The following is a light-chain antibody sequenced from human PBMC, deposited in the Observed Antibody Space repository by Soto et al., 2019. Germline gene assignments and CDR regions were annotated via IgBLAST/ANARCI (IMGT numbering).Light chain of an antibody. CDR1: QGISSY. V-gene: IGKV1-8*01. Sequence: AIRMTQSPSSLSASTGDRVTITCRASQGISSYFAWYQQKPGKAPKLLIYAASTLQSGVPSRFSGSGSGTDFTLTISCLQSEDFATYYCQQYYSYPWTFGQGKKVEI. CDR3: QQYYSYPWT. CDR2: AAS. J-gene: IGKJ1*01.